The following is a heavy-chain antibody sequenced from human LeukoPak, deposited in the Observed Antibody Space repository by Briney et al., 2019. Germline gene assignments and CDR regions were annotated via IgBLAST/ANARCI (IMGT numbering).Heavy chain of an antibody. V-gene: IGHV3-7*05. Sequence: QPGGSLRLSCAASGFTFSRSWMNWVRQAPGKGLEWVANIKQDGSEKYYVDSVKGRLTISRDNAKNSLYLQMNSLRAEDTAVYYCARVYYDSSGSLYEAFDIWGQGTMVTVSS. CDR2: IKQDGSEK. CDR1: GFTFSRSW. J-gene: IGHJ3*02. D-gene: IGHD3-22*01. CDR3: ARVYYDSSGSLYEAFDI.